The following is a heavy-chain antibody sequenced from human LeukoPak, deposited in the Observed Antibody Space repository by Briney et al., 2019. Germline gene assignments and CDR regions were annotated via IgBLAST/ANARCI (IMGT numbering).Heavy chain of an antibody. J-gene: IGHJ4*02. CDR2: ISGSGGST. D-gene: IGHD2-15*01. V-gene: IGHV3-23*01. CDR3: AKVSPGYCSGGSGPYYFDY. Sequence: GGSLRLSCAASGFTFSSYAMSWVRQAPGKGLEWVSAISGSGGSTYYADSVKGRFTISRDNSKNTLYLQMNSLRAEDTAVYYCAKVSPGYCSGGSGPYYFDYWGQGTLVTVS. CDR1: GFTFSSYA.